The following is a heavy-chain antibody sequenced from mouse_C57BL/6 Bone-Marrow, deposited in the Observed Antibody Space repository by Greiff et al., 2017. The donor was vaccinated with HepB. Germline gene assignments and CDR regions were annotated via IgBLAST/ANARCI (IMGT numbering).Heavy chain of an antibody. V-gene: IGHV1-63*01. CDR1: GYTFTNYW. Sequence: LQESGAELVRPGTSVKMSCKASGYTFTNYWIGWAKQRPGHGLEWIGDIYPGGGYTNYNEKFKGKATLTADKSSSTAYMQFSSLTSEDSAIYYCARGGNHYAMDYWGQGTSVTVSS. CDR3: ARGGNHYAMDY. J-gene: IGHJ4*01. D-gene: IGHD2-1*01. CDR2: IYPGGGYT.